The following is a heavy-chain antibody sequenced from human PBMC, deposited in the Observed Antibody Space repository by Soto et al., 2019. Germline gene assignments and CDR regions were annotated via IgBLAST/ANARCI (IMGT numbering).Heavy chain of an antibody. CDR1: GGTFSSYG. D-gene: IGHD3-3*01. Sequence: QVQLVQSGAEVKKPGSSVKVSCKASGGTFSSYGISWVRQAPGQGLEWMGGIIPIIGTANYAQKVQGRVTIPADESTSTAYMELRSLRSEDTAVYYCTRPTYYDCWSGYPTDYYYFGMDVWGQGTTVTVSS. V-gene: IGHV1-69*12. CDR3: TRPTYYDCWSGYPTDYYYFGMDV. CDR2: IIPIIGTA. J-gene: IGHJ6*02.